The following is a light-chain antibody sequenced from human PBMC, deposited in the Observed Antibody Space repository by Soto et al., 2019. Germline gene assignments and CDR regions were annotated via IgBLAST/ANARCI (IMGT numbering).Light chain of an antibody. Sequence: QSALTQPPSASGSPGQSVTISCTGTSSDVGGHDDVYWYQQYPGKAPKLIIYEVSKRPSGVPDRFSGSKSVNTASLTVSGLPAEDEADYYCSSYAGGTNLVFGGGTKLTVL. V-gene: IGLV2-8*01. CDR1: SSDVGGHDD. J-gene: IGLJ2*01. CDR2: EVS. CDR3: SSYAGGTNLV.